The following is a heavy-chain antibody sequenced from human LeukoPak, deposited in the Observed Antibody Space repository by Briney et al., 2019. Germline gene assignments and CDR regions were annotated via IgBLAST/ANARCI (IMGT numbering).Heavy chain of an antibody. Sequence: PGRSLRLSCAASGFTFSSYWMHWVRQAPGKGLVWVSRIKSDGSSTSYADSVKGRFTISRDNAKNTLYLQMNSLRAEDTAVYYCGRSLSEWLPLDYWGQGTLSPSPQ. D-gene: IGHD3-3*01. CDR1: GFTFSSYW. V-gene: IGHV3-74*01. CDR3: GRSLSEWLPLDY. CDR2: IKSDGSST. J-gene: IGHJ4*02.